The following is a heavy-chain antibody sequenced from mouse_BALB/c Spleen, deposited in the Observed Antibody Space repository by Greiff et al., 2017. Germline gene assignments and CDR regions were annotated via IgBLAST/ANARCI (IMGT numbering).Heavy chain of an antibody. CDR3: ARGEELYYFDD. V-gene: IGHV1-14*01. CDR1: GYTFTSYV. Sequence: EVQGVESGPELVKPGASVKMSCKASGYTFTSYVMHWVKQKPGQGLEWIGYINPYNDGTKYNEKFKGKATLTSDKSSSTAYMELSSLTSEDSAVYYCARGEELYYFDDWGQGTTLTVSS. CDR2: INPYNDGT. J-gene: IGHJ2*01.